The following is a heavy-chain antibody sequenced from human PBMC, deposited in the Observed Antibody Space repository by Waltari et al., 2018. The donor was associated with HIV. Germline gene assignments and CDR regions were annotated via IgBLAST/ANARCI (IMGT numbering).Heavy chain of an antibody. V-gene: IGHV4-39*07. D-gene: IGHD5-12*01. CDR2: IYYSGSP. Sequence: QLQLQESGPGLVKPSETLSLTCTVSGGSISSSSYYWGWIRQPPGKGLEWIGRIYYSGSPYYNPSLKSRVTISVDTSKNQFSLKLSSVTAADTAVYYCARDSPVDIVATIGGHWVDPWGQGTLVTVSS. CDR1: GGSISSSSYY. CDR3: ARDSPVDIVATIGGHWVDP. J-gene: IGHJ5*02.